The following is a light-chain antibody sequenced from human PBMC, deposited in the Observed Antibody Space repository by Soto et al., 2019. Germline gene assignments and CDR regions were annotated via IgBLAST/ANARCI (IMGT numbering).Light chain of an antibody. CDR3: QQSYSTPYT. CDR1: QSVSSS. V-gene: IGKV3-15*01. Sequence: EIMMTQSPATLSVSPGERATLSCRATQSVSSSLAWYQQKPGQAPRLLIYGASTRATGIPARFSGSGSGTEFTLTISSLQPEDFATYYCQQSYSTPYTFGQGTKLEIK. J-gene: IGKJ2*01. CDR2: GAS.